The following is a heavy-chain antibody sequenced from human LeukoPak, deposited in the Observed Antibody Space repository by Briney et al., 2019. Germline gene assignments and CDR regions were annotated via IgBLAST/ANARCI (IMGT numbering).Heavy chain of an antibody. J-gene: IGHJ6*02. CDR1: GFTFSGSA. CDR2: IRSRTNTYAT. V-gene: IGHV3-73*01. CDR3: TRGSQSDYFYGMDV. Sequence: GGSLRLSCAASGFTFSGSAMHWVRQASGKGLEWVGRIRSRTNTYATAYAASVKGRFTISRDDSKNTAYLQMNSLKTEDTAVYYCTRGSQSDYFYGMDVWGQGTTVTVSS.